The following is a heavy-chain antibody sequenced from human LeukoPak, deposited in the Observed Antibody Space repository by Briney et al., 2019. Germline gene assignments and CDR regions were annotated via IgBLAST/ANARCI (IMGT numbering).Heavy chain of an antibody. Sequence: GESLRLACAASRFTFSSYVMGWVRQAPGRGLECVSAISGSGRSTYYADSVKGRFTISREDSKNTLYLQMNILRAEDTAIYYCARVSGNIQIWPQPFGDGMDVWGQGTTVTVSS. V-gene: IGHV3-23*01. D-gene: IGHD3-10*01. CDR2: ISGSGRST. J-gene: IGHJ6*02. CDR3: ARVSGNIQIWPQPFGDGMDV. CDR1: RFTFSSYV.